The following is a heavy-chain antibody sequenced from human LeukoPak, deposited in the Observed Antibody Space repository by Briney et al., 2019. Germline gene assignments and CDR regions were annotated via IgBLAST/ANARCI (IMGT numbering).Heavy chain of an antibody. Sequence: TSETLSLPCTVSGGSISSYYWSWVRQPPGKGLEWVWYIYYSGSTNYNPSLKSRITILVDTSKNQFSLKLSSVTAADTVVYSCARDGGGYCSGGSCYNWFVPWGQGTLVTVSS. CDR2: IYYSGST. CDR3: ARDGGGYCSGGSCYNWFVP. D-gene: IGHD2-15*01. CDR1: GGSISSYY. V-gene: IGHV4-59*01. J-gene: IGHJ5*02.